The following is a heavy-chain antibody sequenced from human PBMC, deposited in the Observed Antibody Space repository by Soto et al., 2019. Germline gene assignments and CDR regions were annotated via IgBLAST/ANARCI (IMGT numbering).Heavy chain of an antibody. V-gene: IGHV4-31*03. J-gene: IGHJ6*02. CDR1: GGSISSGGYY. CDR2: IYYSGST. CDR3: AREVLGDSYCSGGSCYSEDYGMDV. Sequence: QVQLQESGPGLVKPSQTLSLTCTVSGGSISSGGYYWSWIRQHPGKGMEWIGYIYYSGSTYYNPSLKSRVNISVDTSKNQFSLKLSSVTAADTAVYYCAREVLGDSYCSGGSCYSEDYGMDVWGQGTTVTVSS. D-gene: IGHD2-15*01.